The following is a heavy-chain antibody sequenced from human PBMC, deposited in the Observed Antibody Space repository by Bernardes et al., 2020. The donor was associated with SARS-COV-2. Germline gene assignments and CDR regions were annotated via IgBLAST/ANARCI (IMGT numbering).Heavy chain of an antibody. CDR3: ARIDEVTGRDY. V-gene: IGHV3-23*01. Sequence: GGSLRLSCAASGFTFTSHALAWVRQAPGRGLEWVSAISGCGASTYYADSVRGRFTISRDNAKNLLYLQMNSLRVEDTAVYYCARIDEVTGRDYWGQGTLVTVSS. CDR1: GFTFTSHA. CDR2: ISGCGAST. D-gene: IGHD6-19*01. J-gene: IGHJ4*02.